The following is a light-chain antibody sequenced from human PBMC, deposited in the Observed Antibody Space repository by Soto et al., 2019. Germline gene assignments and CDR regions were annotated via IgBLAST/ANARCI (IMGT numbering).Light chain of an antibody. CDR1: QSVFHNSYSKNY. J-gene: IGKJ2*01. CDR2: WAS. Sequence: DIVMTQSPDSLAVSLGEGATINCESSQSVFHNSYSKNYVAWYQQKPGQPPKLLIYWASTRESGVPDRFSGSGSGTHFTLTISSLQAADVAVYYCQQYYSIPYTFGQGTKLEI. V-gene: IGKV4-1*01. CDR3: QQYYSIPYT.